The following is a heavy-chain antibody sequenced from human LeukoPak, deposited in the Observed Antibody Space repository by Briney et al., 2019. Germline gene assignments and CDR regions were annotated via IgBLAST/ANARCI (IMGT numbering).Heavy chain of an antibody. CDR2: ISAYNGNT. J-gene: IGHJ4*02. CDR1: GYTFTSYG. Sequence: ASVKVSCKASGYTFTSYGISWVRQAPGQGLEGMGWISAYNGNTNYAQKLQGRVTMTTDTSTSTAYMELRSLRSDDTAVYYCARDCSSTSCYTVFDYWGQGTLVTVSS. V-gene: IGHV1-18*01. CDR3: ARDCSSTSCYTVFDY. D-gene: IGHD2-2*02.